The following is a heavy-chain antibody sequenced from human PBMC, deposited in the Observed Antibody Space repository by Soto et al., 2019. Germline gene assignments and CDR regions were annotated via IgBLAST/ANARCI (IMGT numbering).Heavy chain of an antibody. Sequence: GGFLRLSCAASGITFSSPPMSWVRQSPGNGLEWVLANSGSGGSTYDADFVTCLFTIFRGNFTTTLYLQMNSVRPEDTAVYYCAKSVFPSRGYSDYWGQGTLVTVLS. V-gene: IGHV3-23*01. D-gene: IGHD3-22*01. CDR2: NSGSGGST. J-gene: IGHJ4*02. CDR1: GITFSSPP. CDR3: AKSVFPSRGYSDY.